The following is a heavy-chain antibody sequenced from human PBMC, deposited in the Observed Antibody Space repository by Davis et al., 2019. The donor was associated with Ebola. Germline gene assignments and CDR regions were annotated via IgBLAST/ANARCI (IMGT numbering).Heavy chain of an antibody. J-gene: IGHJ6*02. D-gene: IGHD2-15*01. CDR2: IRSKANSYAT. Sequence: GGSLRLSCAASGFTFSGSAMHWVRQASGKGLEWVGRIRSKANSYATAYAASVKGRFTISRDDSKNTAYLQMNSLKTEDTAVYYCAKYRVVVVAATRAGMDVWGQGTTVTVSS. V-gene: IGHV3-73*01. CDR1: GFTFSGSA. CDR3: AKYRVVVVAATRAGMDV.